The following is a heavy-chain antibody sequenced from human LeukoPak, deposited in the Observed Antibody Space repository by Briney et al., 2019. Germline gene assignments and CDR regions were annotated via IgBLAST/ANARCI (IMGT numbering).Heavy chain of an antibody. CDR2: INHSGST. J-gene: IGHJ6*03. CDR3: ARHKIGFDHYYYMDV. D-gene: IGHD5-12*01. V-gene: IGHV4-34*01. Sequence: SETLSLTCAVYGGSFSGYYWSWIRQPPGKGLEWIGEINHSGSTNYNASLKSRVTISVDTSKNQFSLKLSFVTAADTAVYYCARHKIGFDHYYYMDVWGKGTTVTISS. CDR1: GGSFSGYY.